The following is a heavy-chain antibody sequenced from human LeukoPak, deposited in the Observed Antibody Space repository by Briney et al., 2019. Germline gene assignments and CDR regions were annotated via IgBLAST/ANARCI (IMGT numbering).Heavy chain of an antibody. CDR2: IYYSGST. D-gene: IGHD3-22*01. J-gene: IGHJ6*02. V-gene: IGHV4-59*01. CDR1: GGSISSYY. Sequence: PSETLSLTCTVSGGSISSYYWSWIRQPPGKGLEWIGYIYYSGSTDYNPSLKSRVTISVHTSKNQFSLKLSSVTAADTAVYYCARAQEPTYYYDSGGYYLDVWGQGTTVTVSS. CDR3: ARAQEPTYYYDSGGYYLDV.